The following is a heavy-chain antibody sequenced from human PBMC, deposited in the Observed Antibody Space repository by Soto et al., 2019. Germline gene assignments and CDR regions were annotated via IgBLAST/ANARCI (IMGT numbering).Heavy chain of an antibody. D-gene: IGHD3-3*01. V-gene: IGHV1-3*01. CDR1: GYTFTSYA. Sequence: GASVKVSCKASGYTFTSYAMHWVRQAPGQRLEWMGWINAGNGNTKYSQKFQGRVTITRDTSASTAYMELSSLRSEDTAVYYCARGVHYDFWEEGWFDLCGQGTLVTVSS. J-gene: IGHJ5*02. CDR3: ARGVHYDFWEEGWFDL. CDR2: INAGNGNT.